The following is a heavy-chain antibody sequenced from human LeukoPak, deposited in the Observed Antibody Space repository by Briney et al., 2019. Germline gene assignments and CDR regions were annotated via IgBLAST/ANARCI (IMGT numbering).Heavy chain of an antibody. CDR1: GGSISSSSYY. Sequence: PSETLSLTCTVSGGSISSSSYYWGWIRQPPGKGLEWIGSIYYSGSTNYNPSLKSRVTISVDTSKNQFSLKLSSVTAADTAVYYCARARPFPHMGFDYWGQGTLVTVSS. CDR3: ARARPFPHMGFDY. J-gene: IGHJ4*02. D-gene: IGHD2-21*01. V-gene: IGHV4-39*07. CDR2: IYYSGST.